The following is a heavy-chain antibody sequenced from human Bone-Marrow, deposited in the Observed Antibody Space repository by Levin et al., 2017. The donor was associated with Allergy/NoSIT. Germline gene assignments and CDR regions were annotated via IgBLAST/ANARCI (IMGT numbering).Heavy chain of an antibody. CDR1: GFTFSSYS. V-gene: IGHV3-21*01. CDR3: ARDLDTSELFDS. CDR2: ITSSSSYI. J-gene: IGHJ4*02. Sequence: GESLKISCAASGFTFSSYSMNWVRQAPGKGLNWVSSITSSSSYIYYADSVKGRFTITRDNAKNTLYLQLNSLRAEDTAMYYCARDLDTSELFDSWGQGTLVTVAS. D-gene: IGHD3-22*01.